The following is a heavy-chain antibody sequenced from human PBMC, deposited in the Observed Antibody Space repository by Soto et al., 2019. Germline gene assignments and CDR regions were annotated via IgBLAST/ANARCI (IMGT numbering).Heavy chain of an antibody. V-gene: IGHV4-34*01. Sequence: PSETLSLTCAVYGGSFSGYYWSWIRQPPGKGLEWIGEINHSGSTNYNPSLKSRVTISVDTSKNQFSLKLSSVTAADTAVYYCARGLGLRFLEWFPLYWGQGTLVTVSS. CDR1: GGSFSGYY. CDR3: ARGLGLRFLEWFPLY. J-gene: IGHJ4*02. CDR2: INHSGST. D-gene: IGHD3-3*01.